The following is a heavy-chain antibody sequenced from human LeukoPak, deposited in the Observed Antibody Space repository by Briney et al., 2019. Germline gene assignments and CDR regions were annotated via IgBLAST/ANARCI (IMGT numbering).Heavy chain of an antibody. Sequence: SGALSLTRAVYGGSFSGYYWSWSRELPGKGRERIGEIKHSGSTNYDPSLKSRVTISVDTSKNQFSLKLSSVTAADTAVYYCARGNMVFDYWGQGTPVTVSS. J-gene: IGHJ4*02. D-gene: IGHD3-10*01. CDR3: ARGNMVFDY. CDR2: IKHSGST. V-gene: IGHV4-34*01. CDR1: GGSFSGYY.